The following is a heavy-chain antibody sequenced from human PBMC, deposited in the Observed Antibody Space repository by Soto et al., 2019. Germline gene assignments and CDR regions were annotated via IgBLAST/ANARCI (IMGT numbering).Heavy chain of an antibody. CDR2: IIPVFGTP. Sequence: ASVKVSCKASGYSFSSHAITWVRQAPGQGLEWMGGIIPVFGTPSYAQKFQGRVTISADKSTNTSYLELRSLRSEDTAVYYCARGGALSTSWYWGDGLDSWGQGTQVTVSS. CDR1: GYSFSSHA. V-gene: IGHV1-69*06. CDR3: ARGGALSTSWYWGDGLDS. D-gene: IGHD6-13*01. J-gene: IGHJ4*02.